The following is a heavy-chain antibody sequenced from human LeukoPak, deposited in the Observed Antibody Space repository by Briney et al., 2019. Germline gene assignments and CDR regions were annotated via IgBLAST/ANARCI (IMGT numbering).Heavy chain of an antibody. CDR3: AYDLDGTTGTYYFDY. J-gene: IGHJ4*02. CDR1: GGTVSSYA. V-gene: IGHV1-69*01. D-gene: IGHD1-1*01. Sequence: SVKVSYKASGGTVSSYAISWVRQAPGQGREWMGGIIPIFGTANYAQKFQGRVTNTADESTSTAYMELSSLRSDDTAVYYCAYDLDGTTGTYYFDYWGQGTLVTVSS. CDR2: IIPIFGTA.